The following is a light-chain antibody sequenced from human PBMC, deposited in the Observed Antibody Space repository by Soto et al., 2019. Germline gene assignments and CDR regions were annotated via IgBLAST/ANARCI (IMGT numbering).Light chain of an antibody. Sequence: EIVLTQSPGTLSLSPGERATLSCRASQSVSSSYLAWYQQKHGQAPRLLICGASSRATGIPDRFSGSGSGTDLTITISRLEPEDVEVYDCQQYGSSPWTFGQGTKVDIK. CDR1: QSVSSSY. CDR3: QQYGSSPWT. CDR2: GAS. V-gene: IGKV3-20*01. J-gene: IGKJ1*01.